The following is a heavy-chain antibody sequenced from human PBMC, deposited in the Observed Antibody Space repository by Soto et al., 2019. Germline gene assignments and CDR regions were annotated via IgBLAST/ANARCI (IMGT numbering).Heavy chain of an antibody. CDR2: ISDDSGTI. CDR3: VREYFSGGSCSDAFDI. V-gene: IGHV3-48*03. D-gene: IGHD2-15*01. J-gene: IGHJ3*02. Sequence: EVQLVETGGGLVQPGGSLTLSCAASGFIFRNYEVDWVRQAPGKGLEWISYISDDSGTIHYSQSVRGRFTISRDNAKNYLYLHMNSLRAEDTAVYFCVREYFSGGSCSDAFDIWGRGTLVSVSS. CDR1: GFIFRNYE.